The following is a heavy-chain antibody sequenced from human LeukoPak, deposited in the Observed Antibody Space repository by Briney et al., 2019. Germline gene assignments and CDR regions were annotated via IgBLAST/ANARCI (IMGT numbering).Heavy chain of an antibody. CDR3: AKGSFGYSSSWYLSGDHYYYYYGMDV. CDR2: ISGSGGST. D-gene: IGHD6-13*01. J-gene: IGHJ6*02. V-gene: IGHV3-23*01. CDR1: GFTFSSYA. Sequence: GGSLRLSCAASGFTFSSYAMSWVHQAPGKGLEWVSAISGSGGSTYYADSVKGRFTISRDNSKNTLYLQMNSLRAEDTAVYYCAKGSFGYSSSWYLSGDHYYYYYGMDVWGQGTTVTVSS.